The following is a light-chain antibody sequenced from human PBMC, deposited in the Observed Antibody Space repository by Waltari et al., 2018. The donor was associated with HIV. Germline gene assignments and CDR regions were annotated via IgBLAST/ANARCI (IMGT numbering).Light chain of an antibody. CDR3: HQYDSSPQT. CDR2: GAS. CDR1: QRIRATY. J-gene: IGKJ2*01. Sequence: SCRASQRIRATYFAWYQQKPGQAPRLLIYGASNRAIGTPDRFSGSGSETDFTLTISRLVPEDFAVYFCHQYDSSPQTFGQGTKLEIK. V-gene: IGKV3-20*01.